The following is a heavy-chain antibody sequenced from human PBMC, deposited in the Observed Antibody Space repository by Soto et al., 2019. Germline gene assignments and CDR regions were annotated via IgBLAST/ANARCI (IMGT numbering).Heavy chain of an antibody. V-gene: IGHV3-66*01. J-gene: IGHJ4*02. CDR1: GFTVSSNY. Sequence: EVQLVESGGGLVQPGGSLRLSSAASGFTVSSNYMSWVCQAPGKGLEWVSVIYSGGSTYYADSVKGRFTIYRDNSKNTLNIQMISTRAEVTAVDYCAREFPHRPQKHRRRSKAGWGQGTLVTVSS. CDR2: IYSGGST. D-gene: IGHD2-21*01. CDR3: AREFPHRPQKHRRRSKAG.